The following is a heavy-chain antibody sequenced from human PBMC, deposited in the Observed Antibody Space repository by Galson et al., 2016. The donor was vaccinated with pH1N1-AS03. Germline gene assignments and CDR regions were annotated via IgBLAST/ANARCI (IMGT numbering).Heavy chain of an antibody. CDR2: ISGSGVTT. D-gene: IGHD2/OR15-2a*01. V-gene: IGHV3-23*01. CDR3: SKGVRYAFYAQFDR. Sequence: SLRLSCAASGFTFSSYAMSWVRQTPGKGLEWVSAISGSGVTTYYAESVKGRFTISRDNSKTAVSLQMNSLSADDTAIYYCSKGVRYAFYAQFDRWGQGTLVTVSS. CDR1: GFTFSSYA. J-gene: IGHJ4*02.